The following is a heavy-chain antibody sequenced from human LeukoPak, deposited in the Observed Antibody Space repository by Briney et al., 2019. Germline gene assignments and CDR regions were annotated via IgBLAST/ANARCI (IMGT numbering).Heavy chain of an antibody. V-gene: IGHV3-21*01. CDR3: ARALYSSGWYFDAFDI. D-gene: IGHD6-19*01. J-gene: IGHJ3*02. CDR2: ISSSSSYI. Sequence: GGSLRLSCAASGFTFSSYSMNWVRQAPGKGLEWVSSISSSSSYIYYADSVKGRFTIPRDNAKNSLYLQMNSLRAEDTAVYYCARALYSSGWYFDAFDIWGQGTMVTVSS. CDR1: GFTFSSYS.